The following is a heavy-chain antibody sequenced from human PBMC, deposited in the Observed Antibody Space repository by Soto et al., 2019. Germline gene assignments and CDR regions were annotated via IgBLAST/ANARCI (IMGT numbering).Heavy chain of an antibody. CDR3: ARENELWFGELSGWFDP. D-gene: IGHD3-10*01. V-gene: IGHV3-33*01. CDR1: GFTFSSYG. CDR2: IWYDGSNK. J-gene: IGHJ5*02. Sequence: GGSLRLSCAASGFTFSSYGMHWVRQAPGKGLEWVAVIWYDGSNKYYADSVKGRFTISRDNSKNTLYLQMNSLRAEDTAVYYCARENELWFGELSGWFDPWGQGTLVTVSS.